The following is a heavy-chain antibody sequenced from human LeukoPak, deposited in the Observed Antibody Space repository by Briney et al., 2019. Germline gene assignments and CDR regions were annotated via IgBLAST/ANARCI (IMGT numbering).Heavy chain of an antibody. D-gene: IGHD3-16*01. CDR1: GFTFSGFW. CDR2: INSDGSEG. CDR3: AKGLQGGVGYGVAV. V-gene: IGHV3-7*03. J-gene: IGHJ6*04. Sequence: GGSLRLSCAVSGFTFSGFWMSWSRQAPGKGLEWVASINSDGSEGYYADVVKGRFTISRDNAKNSLYLQINSLRAEDTAVYYCAKGLQGGVGYGVAVWAKGTTVPVPS.